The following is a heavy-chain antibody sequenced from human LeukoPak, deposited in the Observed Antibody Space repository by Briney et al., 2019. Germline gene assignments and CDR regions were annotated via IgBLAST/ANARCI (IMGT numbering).Heavy chain of an antibody. Sequence: ASVKVSCKASGGTFSSYAISWVRQAPGQGLEWMGGIIPIFGTVNYAQKFQGRVTITADKSTSTAYMELSSLRSEDTAVYYCARDDSGGSFFDYWGQGTLVTVSS. J-gene: IGHJ4*02. V-gene: IGHV1-69*06. D-gene: IGHD2-15*01. CDR3: ARDDSGGSFFDY. CDR2: IIPIFGTV. CDR1: GGTFSSYA.